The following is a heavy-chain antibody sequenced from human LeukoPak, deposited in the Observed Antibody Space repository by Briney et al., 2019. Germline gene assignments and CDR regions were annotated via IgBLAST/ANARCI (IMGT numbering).Heavy chain of an antibody. J-gene: IGHJ6*02. CDR3: AKDYTGYFGMDV. V-gene: IGHV3-30*18. CDR1: GFTFSTYG. CDR2: ISYDGGNK. Sequence: GGSLRLSCAASGFTFSTYGMHWVRQAPGKGLEWVAVISYDGGNKYYGESVKGRFTISRDNSKKTVNLQMSSLRAEDTAVYFCAKDYTGYFGMDVWAKGPRSPSP.